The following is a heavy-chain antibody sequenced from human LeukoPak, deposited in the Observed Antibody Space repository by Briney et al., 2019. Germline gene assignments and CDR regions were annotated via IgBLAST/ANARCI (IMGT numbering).Heavy chain of an antibody. CDR1: GFTVDTYW. CDR3: ARKAQYNGHYPLDY. D-gene: IGHD1-7*01. J-gene: IGHJ4*02. V-gene: IGHV3-23*01. CDR2: TSDRGDYT. Sequence: GGSLRLSCVASGFTVDTYWMSWVRQAPGKGLEWVSGTSDRGDYTYYADSVKGRFTISRDSSKNTLFLQMNSLRAEDTALYFCARKAQYNGHYPLDYWGQGTLVTVSS.